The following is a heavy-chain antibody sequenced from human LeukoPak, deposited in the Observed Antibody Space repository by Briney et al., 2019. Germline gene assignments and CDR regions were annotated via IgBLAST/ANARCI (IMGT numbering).Heavy chain of an antibody. V-gene: IGHV3-21*01. Sequence: PGGSLRLSCAASGFTFSSDSMTWVRQGPGKGLEWVTSMSSGSRYIYYADSVRGRFTISRDNAKNSLYLLMNSLRAEDTAVYYCARDRPTGASRLFVVQWGQGTLVTVSS. CDR2: MSSGSRYI. D-gene: IGHD3-3*01. J-gene: IGHJ4*02. CDR1: GFTFSSDS. CDR3: ARDRPTGASRLFVVQ.